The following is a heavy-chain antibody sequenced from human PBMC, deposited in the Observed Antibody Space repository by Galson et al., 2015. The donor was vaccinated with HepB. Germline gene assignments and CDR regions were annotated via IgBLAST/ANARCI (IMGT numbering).Heavy chain of an antibody. CDR3: ARVPRTAAAGPFDF. CDR2: LSGSGGTT. V-gene: IGHV3-23*01. Sequence: SLRLSCAASGFSFSIYAMTWVRQAPGTGLEWVSALSGSGGTTYYADSVKGRFTIPRDNSENMLYLQMNSLRAEDTAVYYCARVPRTAAAGPFDFWGQGSLVTVSS. D-gene: IGHD6-13*01. J-gene: IGHJ4*02. CDR1: GFSFSIYA.